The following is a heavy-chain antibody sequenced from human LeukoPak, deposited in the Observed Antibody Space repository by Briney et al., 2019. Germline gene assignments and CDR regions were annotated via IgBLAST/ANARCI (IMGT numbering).Heavy chain of an antibody. V-gene: IGHV3-11*01. Sequence: GGSLRLSCAASGFSFNESYMTWIRQAPGKGLEWVAYISGRGFSMYYADSVKGRFTISRDKARNSLFLNMSSLRADDTAVYYCARGKRRFDYWGQGTLVTVSS. CDR2: ISGRGFSM. CDR3: ARGKRRFDY. CDR1: GFSFNESY. J-gene: IGHJ4*02.